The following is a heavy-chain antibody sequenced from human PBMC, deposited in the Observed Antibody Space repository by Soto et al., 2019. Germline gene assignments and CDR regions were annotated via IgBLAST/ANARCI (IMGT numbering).Heavy chain of an antibody. Sequence: ASVKVSCKTSGYNFNTDGINWVRQAPGQGLELMGWISAYDGKTTYEEKFQGRVTMTTDTSTSTAYMELRSLRSDDTAIYYCARDPHEFWTSYWFDPWGQGTPVTVSS. D-gene: IGHD3-3*01. J-gene: IGHJ5*02. CDR2: ISAYDGKT. CDR1: GYNFNTDG. CDR3: ARDPHEFWTSYWFDP. V-gene: IGHV1-18*01.